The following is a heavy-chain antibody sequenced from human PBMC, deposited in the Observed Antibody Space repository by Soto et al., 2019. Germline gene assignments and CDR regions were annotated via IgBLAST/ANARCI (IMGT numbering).Heavy chain of an antibody. Sequence: PGGSLRLSCAASGFTFSSYAMHWVRQAPGKGLEWVAVISYDGSNKYYADSVKGRFTISRDNSKNTLYLQMNSLRAEDTAVYYCCLWTLSDSRDWFDPWGQGTLVTVSS. D-gene: IGHD2-21*02. CDR3: CLWTLSDSRDWFDP. CDR1: GFTFSSYA. V-gene: IGHV3-30-3*01. J-gene: IGHJ5*02. CDR2: ISYDGSNK.